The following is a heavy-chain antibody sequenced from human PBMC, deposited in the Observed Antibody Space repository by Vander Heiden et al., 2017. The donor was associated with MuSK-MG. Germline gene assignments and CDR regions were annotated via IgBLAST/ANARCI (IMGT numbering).Heavy chain of an antibody. Sequence: QVQLVQSGAEVKKPGFSVKVSCKASGGTFSIYAISWVRQAPGQGLEWMGGITPIFGTENHAQKFQGRVTITADESTSTAYMEMSRMRAEDTAVYYGARGGAGGGFDYWGQGTLVTVYS. CDR2: ITPIFGTE. CDR3: ARGGAGGGFDY. CDR1: GGTFSIYA. J-gene: IGHJ4*02. D-gene: IGHD2-15*01. V-gene: IGHV1-69*12.